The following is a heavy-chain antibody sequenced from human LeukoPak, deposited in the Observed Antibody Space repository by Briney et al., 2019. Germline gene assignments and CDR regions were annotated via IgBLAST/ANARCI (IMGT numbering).Heavy chain of an antibody. J-gene: IGHJ4*02. CDR2: IIPIFGTA. D-gene: IGHD3-3*01. CDR1: GDTFSSYA. V-gene: IGHV1-69*01. CDR3: ARHGPTALRFLEWLLPFDY. Sequence: SVKVSCKASGDTFSSYAISCVREAPGQGLEWMGGIIPIFGTANYTQKFQGRVTITADESTSTAYMELSSLRSEDTGVYYCARHGPTALRFLEWLLPFDYGGQGTLVTVSS.